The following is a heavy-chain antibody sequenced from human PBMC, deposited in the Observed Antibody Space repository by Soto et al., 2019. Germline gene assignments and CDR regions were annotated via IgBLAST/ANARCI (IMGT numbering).Heavy chain of an antibody. CDR2: INAGNGNT. V-gene: IGHV1-3*01. Sequence: ASVKVSCKASGYTFTSYAMHWVRQAPGQRLEWMGWINAGNGNTKYSQKFQGRVTITRDTSASTAYMELSSLRSEDTAVYYCARAKTGTTSNNFDYWGQGTLVTVSS. D-gene: IGHD1-7*01. J-gene: IGHJ4*02. CDR3: ARAKTGTTSNNFDY. CDR1: GYTFTSYA.